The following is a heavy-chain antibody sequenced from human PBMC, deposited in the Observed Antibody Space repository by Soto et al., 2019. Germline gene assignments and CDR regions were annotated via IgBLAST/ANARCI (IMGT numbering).Heavy chain of an antibody. Sequence: PGGSLRLSCSVSGFTFSSYATHWVRQAPGKGLEYASSISSDGRSTYYAASVKGRFTISRDNSKNMLYLQMSSLRPEDTAIYYCVKDRFIDYWGQGTLVTVSS. CDR3: VKDRFIDY. CDR2: ISSDGRST. V-gene: IGHV3-64D*06. J-gene: IGHJ4*02. CDR1: GFTFSSYA.